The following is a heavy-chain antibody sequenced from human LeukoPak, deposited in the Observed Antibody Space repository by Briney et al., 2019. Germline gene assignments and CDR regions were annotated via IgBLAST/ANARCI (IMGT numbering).Heavy chain of an antibody. D-gene: IGHD3-22*01. CDR1: GFTFSSYS. V-gene: IGHV3-21*01. CDR2: ISSSSSYI. Sequence: GGSLRLSCAASGFTFSSYSMNWVRQAPGEGLEWVSSISSSSSYIYYADSVKGRFTISRDNAKNSLYLQMNSLRAEDTAVYYCARDSYYDSSGYFYGMDVWGQGTTVTVS. CDR3: ARDSYYDSSGYFYGMDV. J-gene: IGHJ6*02.